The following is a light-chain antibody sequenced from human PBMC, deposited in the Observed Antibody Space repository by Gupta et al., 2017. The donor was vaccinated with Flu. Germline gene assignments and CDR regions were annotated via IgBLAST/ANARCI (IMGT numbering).Light chain of an antibody. V-gene: IGLV1-47*01. CDR1: SSNLGSNF. J-gene: IGLJ3*02. CDR3: AAWEYRRSGLWV. CDR2: RDN. Sequence: SVMTQTPSLSVRPLPQFTISSSGRSSNLGSNFVYWFHQVPGTAPKLLIYRDNRRHSGVPDRFSGARSGTSASLAISGLRAEDEADYYCAAWEYRRSGLWVFGGGTKLTVV.